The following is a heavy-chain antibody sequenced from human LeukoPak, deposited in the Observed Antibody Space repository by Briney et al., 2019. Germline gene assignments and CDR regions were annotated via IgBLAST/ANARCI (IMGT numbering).Heavy chain of an antibody. V-gene: IGHV3-11*01. Sequence: GGSLRLSCAASGFTFNDYSMSWIRQLPGKGLEWTSYISSSGSTIYYADSVKGRFTISRDNAKNSLYLQMNSLRAEDTAVYYCARGPKNQGYFDYWGQGTLVTVSS. CDR3: ARGPKNQGYFDY. CDR2: ISSSGSTI. J-gene: IGHJ4*02. CDR1: GFTFNDYS.